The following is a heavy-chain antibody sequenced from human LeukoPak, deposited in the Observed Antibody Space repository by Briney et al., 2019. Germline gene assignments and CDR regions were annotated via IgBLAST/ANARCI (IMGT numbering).Heavy chain of an antibody. CDR1: GYTFTTYQ. CDR2: ISAYTGHT. V-gene: IGHV1-18*01. CDR3: AREGSSSWSGYFDL. J-gene: IGHJ2*01. Sequence: APVKVSCKASGYTFTTYQITWVRQAPGQGLEWMGWISAYTGHTKFAQKFQGRVTMTRDISTSTAYMELRSLRSDDTAVYYCAREGSSSWSGYFDLWGRGTLVTVSS. D-gene: IGHD6-13*01.